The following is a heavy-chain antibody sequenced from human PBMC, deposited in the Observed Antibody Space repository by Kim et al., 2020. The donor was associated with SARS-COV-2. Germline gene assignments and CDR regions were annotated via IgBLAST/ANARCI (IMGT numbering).Heavy chain of an antibody. D-gene: IGHD6-19*01. V-gene: IGHV3-33*01. J-gene: IGHJ4*02. Sequence: ADSVKGRFTISRDNSKNTLYLQMNSLRAEDTAVYYCAREGRYSSGWYLDYWGQGTLVTVSS. CDR3: AREGRYSSGWYLDY.